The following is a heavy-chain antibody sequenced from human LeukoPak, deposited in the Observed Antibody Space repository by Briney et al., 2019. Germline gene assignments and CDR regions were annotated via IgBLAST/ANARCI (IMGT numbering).Heavy chain of an antibody. Sequence: GGSQRLSCVASGFTFSTYWMSWVRQAPGKGLEWVANIREDGSDKYYVDSVKGRFTISRDNTKNSLYLQVNSLRAEDTAVYYCARERLYGASALEYWGQGTLVTVSS. CDR1: GFTFSTYW. CDR3: ARERLYGASALEY. CDR2: IREDGSDK. D-gene: IGHD4-17*01. V-gene: IGHV3-7*01. J-gene: IGHJ4*02.